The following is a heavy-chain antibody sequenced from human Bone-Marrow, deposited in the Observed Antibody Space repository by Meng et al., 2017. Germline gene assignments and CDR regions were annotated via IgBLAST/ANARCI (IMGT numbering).Heavy chain of an antibody. V-gene: IGHV4-34*01. Sequence: NHSGSTNYNPSLKSRVTISVDTSKNQFSLRLSSVTASDTAVYYCARRAMTTVSDWFDPWGQGTLVTVSS. CDR2: NHSGST. J-gene: IGHJ5*02. CDR3: ARRAMTTVSDWFDP. D-gene: IGHD4-17*01.